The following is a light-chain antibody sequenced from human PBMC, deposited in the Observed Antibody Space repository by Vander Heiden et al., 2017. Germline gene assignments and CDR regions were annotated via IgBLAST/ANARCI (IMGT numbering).Light chain of an antibody. J-gene: IGKJ2*01. Sequence: IQITHSPSSLSASVGDRVTITCRASQSISSYLDWYQQKPGKAPKLLIYAASSLESGVPSRFSGSGSGTDFTLTISSLQPEDFATYYCQQCNSTPYTFGQGTKLEIK. CDR2: AAS. V-gene: IGKV1-39*01. CDR3: QQCNSTPYT. CDR1: QSISSY.